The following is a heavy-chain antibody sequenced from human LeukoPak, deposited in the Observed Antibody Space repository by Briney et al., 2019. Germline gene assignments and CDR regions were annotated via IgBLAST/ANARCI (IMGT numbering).Heavy chain of an antibody. CDR3: ASSYYDILPGPTELNY. Sequence: GRSLRLSSAASGFSFRNYVMHCVRQAPGKRQEWGALIWYDGTNKYYADSVKGRFTVSRDNSKNTLFLQMNRLRVEDTAVYYCASSYYDILPGPTELNYWGQGTLVTVSS. J-gene: IGHJ4*01. D-gene: IGHD3-9*01. V-gene: IGHV3-33*01. CDR1: GFSFRNYV. CDR2: IWYDGTNK.